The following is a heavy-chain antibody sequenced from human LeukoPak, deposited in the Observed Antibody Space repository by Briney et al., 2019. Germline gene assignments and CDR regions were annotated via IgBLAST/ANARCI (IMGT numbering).Heavy chain of an antibody. V-gene: IGHV1-2*02. CDR3: ARDYCSSTSCYTGDY. J-gene: IGHJ4*02. CDR2: INSNTGST. Sequence: GASVKVSCKASGYTFTGYYMHWVRQAPGQGLEWMGWINSNTGSTNYAQKFQGRVTMTRDTSISTAYMELSRLRSDDTAVYYCARDYCSSTSCYTGDYWGQGTLVTVSS. D-gene: IGHD2-2*01. CDR1: GYTFTGYY.